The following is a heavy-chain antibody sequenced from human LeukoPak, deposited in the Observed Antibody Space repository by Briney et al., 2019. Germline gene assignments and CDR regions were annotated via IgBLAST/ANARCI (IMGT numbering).Heavy chain of an antibody. CDR3: ARGVRYCSSTSCYAIYWYFDL. J-gene: IGHJ2*01. CDR1: GDSISSHY. V-gene: IGHV4-4*07. Sequence: PSETLSLTCTVSGDSISSHYLGWIRQPAGKGLEWIGITSGTGNYNPSLKSRVTMSVDTSKNQFSLKLSSVTAADTAVYYCARGVRYCSSTSCYAIYWYFDLWGRGTLVTVSS. D-gene: IGHD2-2*01. CDR2: TSGTG.